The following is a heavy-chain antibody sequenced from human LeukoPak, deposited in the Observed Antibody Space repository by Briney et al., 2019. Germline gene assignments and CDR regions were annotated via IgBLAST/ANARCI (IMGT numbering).Heavy chain of an antibody. CDR2: IYTSGST. CDR3: ATRGHYYYYMDV. CDR1: GGSLSSGSYF. J-gene: IGHJ6*03. V-gene: IGHV4-61*02. Sequence: PSQTLSLTCTVSGGSLSSGSYFWTWIRQPAGTGLEWIGRIYTSGSTNYNPSLKSRVTISEDTSKNQFSLKLSAVTAADTAVYYCATRGHYYYYMDVCGKGTTVIVSS.